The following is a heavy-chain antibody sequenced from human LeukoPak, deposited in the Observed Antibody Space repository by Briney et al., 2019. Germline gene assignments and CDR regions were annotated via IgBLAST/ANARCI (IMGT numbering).Heavy chain of an antibody. CDR2: IYSNGNT. V-gene: IGHV3-66*03. CDR3: AKDRETYGTHYYYYMDV. J-gene: IGHJ6*03. CDR1: GFIVSSKY. D-gene: IGHD3-16*01. Sequence: GGSLRLSCAASGFIVSSKYMSWVRQAPWKGLEWVSGIYSNGNTYYADPVKGRFTISRDNSKNTLYLQMNSLRAEDTAVYYCAKDRETYGTHYYYYMDVWGKGTTVTVSS.